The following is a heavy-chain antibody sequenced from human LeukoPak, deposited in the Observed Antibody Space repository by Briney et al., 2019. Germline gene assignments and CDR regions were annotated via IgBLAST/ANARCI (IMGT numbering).Heavy chain of an antibody. Sequence: GGSLRLSCAASGFTFSNYAMSWVRQAPGKGLEWVAVISGSGGSTYHADSVKGRFTISRDNSNNSLYLQMNSLRAEDTAIYYCAKVRSAVVAAATNYWGQGTLVTVSS. D-gene: IGHD2-15*01. CDR1: GFTFSNYA. J-gene: IGHJ4*02. CDR2: ISGSGGST. V-gene: IGHV3-23*01. CDR3: AKVRSAVVAAATNY.